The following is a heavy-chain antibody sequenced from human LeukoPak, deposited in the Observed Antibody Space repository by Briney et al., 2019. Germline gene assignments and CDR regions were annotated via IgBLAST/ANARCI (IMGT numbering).Heavy chain of an antibody. D-gene: IGHD6-13*01. J-gene: IGHJ2*01. CDR3: ARVSSSWYQDYYFDL. CDR1: GYSIRSTSYY. V-gene: IGHV4-39*07. CDR2: FYYSGST. Sequence: SETLSLTCTVSGYSIRSTSYYWGWIRQPPGKGLEWIGSFYYSGSTYYNPSLKSRVTVSVDTSKNQFSLRLNSVTAADTAVYYCARVSSSWYQDYYFDLWGRGTLVTVSS.